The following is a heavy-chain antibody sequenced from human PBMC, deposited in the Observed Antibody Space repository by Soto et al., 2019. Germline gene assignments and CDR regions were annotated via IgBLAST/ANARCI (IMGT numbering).Heavy chain of an antibody. J-gene: IGHJ4*02. V-gene: IGHV3-30*03. CDR3: ARDSGWPILNFDN. CDR1: DFDFSSYG. Sequence: GGSLRLSCAASDFDFSSYGIHWVRQAPGKGLEWVAASSYDGRETFYADSAKGRFTVSKEMSKNTAFLQMNALRHEDTAVYFCARDSGWPILNFDNWGQGTPATVSS. D-gene: IGHD3-10*01. CDR2: SSYDGRET.